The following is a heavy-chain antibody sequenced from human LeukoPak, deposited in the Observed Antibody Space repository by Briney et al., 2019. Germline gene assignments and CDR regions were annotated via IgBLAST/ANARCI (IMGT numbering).Heavy chain of an antibody. CDR3: ARDSSQAALPYMDA. J-gene: IGHJ6*03. V-gene: IGHV4-59*01. Sequence: PSETLSLTCLVSGGSMKRSYWTWIRQAPGKGLAWIGNIDDSGNTNYSPSLKSRVTISLDTSKNQFSLRVTSVTAADRALYFCARDSSQAALPYMDAWGKGTTVTVSS. CDR1: GGSMKRSY. D-gene: IGHD2-15*01. CDR2: IDDSGNT.